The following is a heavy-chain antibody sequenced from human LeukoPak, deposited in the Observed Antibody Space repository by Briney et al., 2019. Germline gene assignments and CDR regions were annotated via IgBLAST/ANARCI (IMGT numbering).Heavy chain of an antibody. V-gene: IGHV1-2*06. Sequence: ASVKLSCKASGYTFTGYYMHWVRQAPGQGLEWMGRINPNSGGTNYAQKFQGRVTMTRDTSISTAYMELSRLRSDDTAVYYCARERQLVRWFDPWGEGTLVTVSS. J-gene: IGHJ5*02. CDR2: INPNSGGT. CDR1: GYTFTGYY. CDR3: ARERQLVRWFDP. D-gene: IGHD6-13*01.